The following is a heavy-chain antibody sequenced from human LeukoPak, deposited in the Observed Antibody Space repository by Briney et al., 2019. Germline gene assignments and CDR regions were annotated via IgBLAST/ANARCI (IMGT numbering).Heavy chain of an antibody. CDR1: GFTFSHYA. CDR2: IRYDGSYD. Sequence: GGSLRLSCAASGFTFSHYAMHWVRQAPGKGLEFVAFIRYDGSYDSYADSVRGRFTISRDDSKNTLYLQMNSLRVDDTAVYYCAKLPVYYDSGSFIDYWGQGTLVTVSS. V-gene: IGHV3-30*02. CDR3: AKLPVYYDSGSFIDY. J-gene: IGHJ4*02. D-gene: IGHD3-10*01.